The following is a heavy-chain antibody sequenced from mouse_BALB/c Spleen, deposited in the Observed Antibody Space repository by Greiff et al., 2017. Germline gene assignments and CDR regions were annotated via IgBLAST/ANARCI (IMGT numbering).Heavy chain of an antibody. CDR1: GYAFTNYL. Sequence: VQLQQSGAELVRPGTSVKVSCKASGYAFTNYLIEWVKQRPGQGLEWIGVINPGSGGTNYNEKFKGKATLTADKSSSTAYMQLSSLTSDDSAVYFCARMYDGNSVAYWGQGTLVTVSA. V-gene: IGHV1-54*01. CDR2: INPGSGGT. D-gene: IGHD2-1*01. J-gene: IGHJ3*01. CDR3: ARMYDGNSVAY.